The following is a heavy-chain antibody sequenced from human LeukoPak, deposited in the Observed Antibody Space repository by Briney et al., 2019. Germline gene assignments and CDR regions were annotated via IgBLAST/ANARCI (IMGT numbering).Heavy chain of an antibody. V-gene: IGHV3-48*01. CDR3: ARDNAGYDY. D-gene: IGHD5-12*01. CDR2: ISSSSSTI. Sequence: GGSLRLSCAASGFTFSDYSMNWVRQAPGKGLEWVSYISSSSSTIYYADSVKGRFTTSRDNAKNSLYLQMNSLRAEDTAVYYCARDNAGYDYWGQGTLVTVSS. CDR1: GFTFSDYS. J-gene: IGHJ4*02.